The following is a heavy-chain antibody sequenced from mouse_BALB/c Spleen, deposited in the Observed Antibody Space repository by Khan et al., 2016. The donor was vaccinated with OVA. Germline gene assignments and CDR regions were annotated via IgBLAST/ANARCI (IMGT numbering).Heavy chain of an antibody. J-gene: IGHJ4*01. D-gene: IGHD1-1*01. Sequence: QVQLKESGPGLVAPSQSLSITCTVSGFSLTSYGVHWVRQPPGKGLEWLGVIWASGSTNYNSALMSRLSISKDNSKSQVFLKMNSLQTDDTAMYYCAGLYYYGSSFYAMDYWGQGTSVTVSS. V-gene: IGHV2-9*02. CDR2: IWASGST. CDR3: AGLYYYGSSFYAMDY. CDR1: GFSLTSYG.